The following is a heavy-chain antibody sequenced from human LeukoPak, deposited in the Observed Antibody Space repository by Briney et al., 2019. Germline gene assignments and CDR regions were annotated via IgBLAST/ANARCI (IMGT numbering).Heavy chain of an antibody. D-gene: IGHD3-22*01. CDR2: IYYSGST. V-gene: IGHV4-59*01. J-gene: IGHJ4*02. Sequence: PSETLSLTCTVSGGSISSYYWSWIRQPPGKGLEWIGYIYYSGSTNYNPSLKSRVTISVDTSKNRFSLKLSSVTAADTAVYYCAKEGLNYYDSSGYYDYWGQGTLVTVSS. CDR3: AKEGLNYYDSSGYYDY. CDR1: GGSISSYY.